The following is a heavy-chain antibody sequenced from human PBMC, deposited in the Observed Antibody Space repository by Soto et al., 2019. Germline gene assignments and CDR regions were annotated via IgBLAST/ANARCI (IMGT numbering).Heavy chain of an antibody. V-gene: IGHV1-18*04. CDR3: ARDQVPQYYDFWSGYFYNWFDH. Sequence: XSVKVSFNGSGYTFTSYGISWVRQAPGQGLEWMGWISAYNGNTNYAQKLQGRVTMTTDTSTSTAYMELRSLRSDDTAVYYCARDQVPQYYDFWSGYFYNWFDHWGQGSLVTVSS. J-gene: IGHJ5*02. CDR1: GYTFTSYG. D-gene: IGHD3-3*01. CDR2: ISAYNGNT.